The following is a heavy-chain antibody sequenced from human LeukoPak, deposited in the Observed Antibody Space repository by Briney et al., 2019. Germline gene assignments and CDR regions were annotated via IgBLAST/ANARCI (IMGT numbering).Heavy chain of an antibody. CDR3: AKWQYYVSGDDY. D-gene: IGHD3-10*01. Sequence: GGSLRLSCAGSGFTFSTYGVSWVRQAPNKGLEWLSTISGSGDSTYCADSVKGRFTISRDNSKNTLFLQMNSLRAEDTAIYYCAKWQYYVSGDDYWGQGILVTVSS. V-gene: IGHV3-23*01. CDR2: ISGSGDST. J-gene: IGHJ4*02. CDR1: GFTFSTYG.